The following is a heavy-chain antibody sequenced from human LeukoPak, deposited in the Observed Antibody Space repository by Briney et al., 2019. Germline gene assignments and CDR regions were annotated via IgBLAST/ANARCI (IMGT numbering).Heavy chain of an antibody. D-gene: IGHD3-10*01. CDR1: GFTFSDYY. CDR2: ISGSSSYT. J-gene: IGHJ5*02. V-gene: IGHV3-11*06. CDR3: ARIYGSGSYQPFDP. Sequence: GGSLRLSCAASGFTFSDYYMSWIRQAPGKGLEWVSYISGSSSYTNYADSVKGRFTISRVNAKLSLYLQMNSLRAEDTAVYYCARIYGSGSYQPFDPWGQGTLVTVSS.